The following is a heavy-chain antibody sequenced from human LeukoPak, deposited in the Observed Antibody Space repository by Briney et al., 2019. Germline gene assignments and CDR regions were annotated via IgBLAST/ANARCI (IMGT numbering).Heavy chain of an antibody. V-gene: IGHV3-21*01. D-gene: IGHD3-22*01. J-gene: IGHJ3*02. CDR2: ISSSSSYI. CDR3: AGYYDSSGYYQFGAFDI. Sequence: PGGSLRLSCAASGFTFSSYSMNWVRQAPGKGLEWVSSISSSSSYIYYADSVKGRFTISRDNAKNSLYLQMNSLRAEDTAVYYCAGYYDSSGYYQFGAFDIWGQGTMVTVSS. CDR1: GFTFSSYS.